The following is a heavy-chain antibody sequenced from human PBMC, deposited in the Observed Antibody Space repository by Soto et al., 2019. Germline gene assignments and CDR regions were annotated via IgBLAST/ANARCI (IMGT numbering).Heavy chain of an antibody. J-gene: IGHJ4*02. Sequence: SETLSLTCTVSGGSISSGDYYWSWIRQPPGKGLEWIGYIYYSGSTYYNPSLKSRVTISVDTSKNQFSLKLSSVTAADTAVYYCARYVRDGYNYSDYWGQGTLVTVS. D-gene: IGHD5-12*01. CDR2: IYYSGST. CDR3: ARYVRDGYNYSDY. V-gene: IGHV4-30-4*01. CDR1: GGSISSGDYY.